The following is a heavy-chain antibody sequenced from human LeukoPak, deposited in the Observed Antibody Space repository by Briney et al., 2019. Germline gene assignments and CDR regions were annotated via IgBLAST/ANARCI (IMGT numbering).Heavy chain of an antibody. CDR2: IYYSGST. D-gene: IGHD3-22*01. V-gene: IGHV4-59*08. CDR3: ARHKGLTYYYDSGDYYFDY. Sequence: SETLSLTCTVSGGSISSYYWSWIRQPPGKGLEWFGYIYYSGSTNYNPSLKSRVTISVDTSKNQFSLKLSSVTAADTAVYYCARHKGLTYYYDSGDYYFDYWGQGTLVTVSS. CDR1: GGSISSYY. J-gene: IGHJ4*02.